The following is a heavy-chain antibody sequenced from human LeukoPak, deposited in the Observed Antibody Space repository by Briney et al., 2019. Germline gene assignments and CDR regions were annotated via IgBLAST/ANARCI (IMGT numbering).Heavy chain of an antibody. CDR3: AKATVAGTNYGALDV. CDR1: GFTFDDYA. Sequence: GGPLRLSCAASGFTFDDYAMHWVRQAPGKGLEWVSGISWNSGSIGYADSVKGRFTISRDNAKNSLYLQMNSLRAEDTALYYCAKATVAGTNYGALDVWGQGTTVTVSS. CDR2: ISWNSGSI. V-gene: IGHV3-9*01. J-gene: IGHJ6*02. D-gene: IGHD6-19*01.